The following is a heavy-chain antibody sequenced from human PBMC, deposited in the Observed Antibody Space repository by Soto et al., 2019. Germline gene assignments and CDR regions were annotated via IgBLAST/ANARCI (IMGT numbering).Heavy chain of an antibody. CDR1: GGSISSSSYY. D-gene: IGHD4-4*01. V-gene: IGHV4-39*01. Sequence: SETLSLTCTVSGGSISSSSYYWGWIRQPPGKGLEWIGSIYYSGSTYYNPSLKSRVTISVDTSKNQFSLKLSSVTAADTAVYYCARRPGVTTGYFDYWGQGTLVTVSS. CDR3: ARRPGVTTGYFDY. J-gene: IGHJ4*02. CDR2: IYYSGST.